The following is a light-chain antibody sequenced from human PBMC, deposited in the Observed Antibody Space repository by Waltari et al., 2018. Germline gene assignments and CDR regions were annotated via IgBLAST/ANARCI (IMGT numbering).Light chain of an antibody. V-gene: IGLV2-14*01. Sequence: QSALTQPAPVSGSPGQSITISCTGTSSDVGGYNYVSRYQQNPGKAPKRIIYDVSKRPSGVSNRFSGSKSGNTASLTISGLQAEDEADYYCSSYTSSSTLVLFGGGTKLTVL. CDR1: SSDVGGYNY. CDR3: SSYTSSSTLVL. CDR2: DVS. J-gene: IGLJ2*01.